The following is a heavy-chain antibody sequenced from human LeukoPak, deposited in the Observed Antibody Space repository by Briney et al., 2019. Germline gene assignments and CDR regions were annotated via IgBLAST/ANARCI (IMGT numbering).Heavy chain of an antibody. Sequence: GGSLRLSCAASGLTFSSCWMHWVRQAPGEGLVWVSRIKSDGSSTSYADSVKGRFTISRDNAKNTLYLQMNSLRAEDTAVYYCARDAGLGPPDYWGQGTLVTVSS. CDR2: IKSDGSST. CDR3: ARDAGLGPPDY. CDR1: GLTFSSCW. J-gene: IGHJ4*02. V-gene: IGHV3-74*01.